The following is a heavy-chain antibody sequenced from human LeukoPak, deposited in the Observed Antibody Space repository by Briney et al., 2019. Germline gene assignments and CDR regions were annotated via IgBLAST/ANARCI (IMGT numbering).Heavy chain of an antibody. CDR2: ISSSGSTI. V-gene: IGHV3-11*04. CDR3: AELGITMIGGV. CDR1: GFTFSDYY. Sequence: GGSLRLFCAASGFTFSDYYMSWSRQAPGKGLEWVSYISSSGSTIYYADSVKGRFTISRDNAQNSLYLQMNSLRAEDTAVYYCAELGITMIGGVWGQGTLVTVSS. J-gene: IGHJ4*02. D-gene: IGHD3-10*02.